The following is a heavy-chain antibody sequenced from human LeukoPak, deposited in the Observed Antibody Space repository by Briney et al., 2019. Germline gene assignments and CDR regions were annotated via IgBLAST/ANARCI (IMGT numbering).Heavy chain of an antibody. J-gene: IGHJ3*02. CDR2: INHSGST. V-gene: IGHV4-34*01. CDR1: GGSFSGYY. CDR3: ARQSLIAVAGGADAFDI. Sequence: SETLSLTCAVSGGSFSGYYWNWIRQSPGKGLEWIGEINHSGSTNYNPSLKSRVTISVDTSKNQFSLKPSSVTAADTAVYYCARQSLIAVAGGADAFDIWGQGTMVTVSS. D-gene: IGHD6-19*01.